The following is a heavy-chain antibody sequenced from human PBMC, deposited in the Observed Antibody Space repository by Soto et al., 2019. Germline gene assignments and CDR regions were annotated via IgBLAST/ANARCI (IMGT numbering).Heavy chain of an antibody. CDR3: ARALPLVRGVISYYFDY. D-gene: IGHD3-10*01. J-gene: IGHJ4*02. V-gene: IGHV4-30-4*02. CDR2: IYYSGST. CDR1: GGSISSGDYY. Sequence: SSETLSLTCTVSGGSISSGDYYWSWIRQPPGKGLEWIGYIYYSGSTYYNPSLKSRVTISVDTSKNQFSLKLSSVTAADTAVYYCARALPLVRGVISYYFDYWGQGTLVTVSS.